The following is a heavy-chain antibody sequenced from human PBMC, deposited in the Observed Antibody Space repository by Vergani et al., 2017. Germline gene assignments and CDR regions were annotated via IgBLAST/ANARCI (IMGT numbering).Heavy chain of an antibody. V-gene: IGHV3-30-3*01. CDR1: GFALNRHA. D-gene: IGHD7-27*01. J-gene: IGHJ5*02. CDR2: ISFDGTNE. Sequence: QVQLVESGGGVVQPGTSLRLSCVVSGFALNRHAMYWVRQAPGKGLEWVVGISFDGTNEYYPDLVKGLFTIYKDNTVDMLSLQMNSLRPDDTAVYSCVRGGRGDHGDFWSRLGPCGQGTRVIVSS. CDR3: VRGGRGDHGDFWSRLGP.